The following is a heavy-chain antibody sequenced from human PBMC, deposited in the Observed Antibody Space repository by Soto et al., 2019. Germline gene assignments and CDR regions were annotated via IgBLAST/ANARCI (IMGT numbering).Heavy chain of an antibody. J-gene: IGHJ5*02. Sequence: SETLSLTCAVYGGSFSGYYRSWIRQPPGKGLEWIGEINHSGSTNYNPSLKSRVTISVDTSKNQLSLKLSSVTAAETAVYYSTRVITIFGVVRNWFDPWGQGTLVTVSS. CDR1: GGSFSGYY. CDR3: TRVITIFGVVRNWFDP. CDR2: INHSGST. D-gene: IGHD3-3*01. V-gene: IGHV4-34*01.